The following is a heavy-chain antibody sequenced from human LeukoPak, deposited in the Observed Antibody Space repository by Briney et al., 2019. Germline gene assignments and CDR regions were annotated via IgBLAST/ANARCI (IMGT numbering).Heavy chain of an antibody. V-gene: IGHV3-30*18. J-gene: IGHJ5*02. Sequence: GGSLRLACAASGFTFSSNGMHWVRQAPGKGLEWVAVISYDGSNKHYADSVKGRFTISRDNSKNTLYLQMNSLRAEDTAVYYCAKDRDSSGWYGTDWFDPWGQGTLVTVSS. D-gene: IGHD6-19*01. CDR2: ISYDGSNK. CDR1: GFTFSSNG. CDR3: AKDRDSSGWYGTDWFDP.